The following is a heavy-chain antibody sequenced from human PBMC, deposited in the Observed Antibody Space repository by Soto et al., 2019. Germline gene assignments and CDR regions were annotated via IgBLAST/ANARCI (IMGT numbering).Heavy chain of an antibody. CDR2: ISGSGGST. CDR3: ANYFFVYSGPRVSYY. Sequence: PGGSLRLSCAASGFTFSSYAMSWVRQAPGKGLEWVSAISGSGGSTYYADSVKGRFTISRDNSKNTLYLQMNSLRGEDTAVYYCANYFFVYSGPRVSYYCGQGTLVPVSA. CDR1: GFTFSSYA. J-gene: IGHJ4*02. V-gene: IGHV3-23*01. D-gene: IGHD5-12*01.